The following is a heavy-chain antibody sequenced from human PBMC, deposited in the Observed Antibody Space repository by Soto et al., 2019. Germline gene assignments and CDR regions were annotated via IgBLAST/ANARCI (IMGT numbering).Heavy chain of an antibody. J-gene: IGHJ6*02. D-gene: IGHD6-19*01. CDR1: GFTFSSYS. CDR3: ARGGAVAGTIPSVYYYYYGMDV. CDR2: ISSSSSTI. Sequence: EVQLVESGGGLVQPGGSLRLSCAASGFTFSSYSMNWVRQAPGKGLEWVSYISSSSSTIYYADSVKGRFTISRDNAKNSLYLQMNSLRDEDTAVYYCARGGAVAGTIPSVYYYYYGMDVWGQGTTVTVSS. V-gene: IGHV3-48*02.